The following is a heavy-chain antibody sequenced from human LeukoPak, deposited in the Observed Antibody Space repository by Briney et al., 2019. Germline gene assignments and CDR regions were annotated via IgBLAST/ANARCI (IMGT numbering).Heavy chain of an antibody. Sequence: SETLSLTCTVSGGSISTYYWSWIRQPPGKGLEWIGYIYYSGSTNYNPSLKSRVSISVDTSKNQFSLKLNSVTAADTAVYYCARFVDKDDYVWGSYRLYYFDYWGQGTLVTVSS. CDR1: GGSISTYY. CDR3: ARFVDKDDYVWGSYRLYYFDY. J-gene: IGHJ4*02. CDR2: IYYSGST. V-gene: IGHV4-59*01. D-gene: IGHD3-16*02.